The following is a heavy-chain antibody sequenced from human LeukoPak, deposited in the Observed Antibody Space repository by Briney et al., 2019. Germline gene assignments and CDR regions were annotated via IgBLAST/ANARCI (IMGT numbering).Heavy chain of an antibody. CDR3: AKDLVVVAATPVSFDY. J-gene: IGHJ4*02. CDR2: ISGSGGST. V-gene: IGHV3-23*01. Sequence: GGTLRLSCAASGFTFSSYGMSWVRQAPGKGLEWVSAISGSGGSTYYADSVKGRFTISRDNSKNTLYLQMNSLRAEDTAVYYCAKDLVVVAATPVSFDYWGQGTLVTVSS. CDR1: GFTFSSYG. D-gene: IGHD2-15*01.